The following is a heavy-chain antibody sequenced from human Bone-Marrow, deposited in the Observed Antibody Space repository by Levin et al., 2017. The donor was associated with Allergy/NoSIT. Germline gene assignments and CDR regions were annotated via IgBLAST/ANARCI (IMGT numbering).Heavy chain of an antibody. D-gene: IGHD4/OR15-4a*01. J-gene: IGHJ4*02. Sequence: LSLTCAASGFNFKNSFMIWVRQAPGKGLEWVSAISDSGASTYYADSLQGRFIISRDNSKNTLYLQMNTLRAEDTAVYFCADYRQVAPDNFWGQGTLVTVSS. V-gene: IGHV3-23*01. CDR1: GFNFKNSF. CDR3: ADYRQVAPDNF. CDR2: ISDSGAST.